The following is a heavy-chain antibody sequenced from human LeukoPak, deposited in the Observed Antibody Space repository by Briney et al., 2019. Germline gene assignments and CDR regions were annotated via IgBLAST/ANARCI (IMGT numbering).Heavy chain of an antibody. V-gene: IGHV4-31*03. D-gene: IGHD3-10*01. Sequence: SQTLSLTCTVSGGSISSGGYYWSWIRQHPGKGLEWVGYIYYSGSTYYNPSLKSRVTISVDTSKNQFSLKLSSVTAADTAVYYCARDFAGELQYNWFDPWGQGTLVTVSS. CDR1: GGSISSGGYY. CDR2: IYYSGST. J-gene: IGHJ5*02. CDR3: ARDFAGELQYNWFDP.